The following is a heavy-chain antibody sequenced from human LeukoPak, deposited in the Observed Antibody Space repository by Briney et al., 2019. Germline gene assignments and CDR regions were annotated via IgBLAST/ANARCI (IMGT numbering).Heavy chain of an antibody. CDR1: GVSISSGGYY. CDR2: IYYSGST. Sequence: PSETLSLTCTVSGVSISSGGYYWSWIRQPPGKGLEWIGYIYYSGSTNYNPSLKSRVTISVDTSKNQFSLKLSSVTAADTAVYYCARDVSGGDLSPWGQGTLVTVSS. CDR3: ARDVSGGDLSP. D-gene: IGHD2-21*02. V-gene: IGHV4-61*08. J-gene: IGHJ5*02.